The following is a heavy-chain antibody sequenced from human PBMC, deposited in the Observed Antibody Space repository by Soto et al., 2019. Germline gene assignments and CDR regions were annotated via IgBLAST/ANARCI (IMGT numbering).Heavy chain of an antibody. CDR1: GFTFSSYG. V-gene: IGHV3-30*18. CDR3: AKDLKDYYDSSGAYYYYYYGMDV. Sequence: QVQLVESGGGVVQPGRSLRLSCAASGFTFSSYGMHWVRQAPGKGLEWVAVISYDGSNKYYADSVKGRFTISRDNSKNTLYLQMNSLRAEDTAVYYCAKDLKDYYDSSGAYYYYYYGMDVWGQGTTVTVSS. CDR2: ISYDGSNK. J-gene: IGHJ6*02. D-gene: IGHD3-22*01.